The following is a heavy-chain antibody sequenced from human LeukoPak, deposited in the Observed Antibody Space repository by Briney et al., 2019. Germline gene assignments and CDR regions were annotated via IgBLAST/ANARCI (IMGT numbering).Heavy chain of an antibody. CDR3: ARDRYYYDSSGYRGGFDY. V-gene: IGHV1-69*13. J-gene: IGHJ4*02. D-gene: IGHD3-22*01. CDR2: IIPIFGTA. CDR1: GGTFSSYA. Sequence: ASVKVSFKASGGTFSSYAISWVRQAPGQGLEWMGGIIPIFGTANYAQKFQGRVTITADESTSTAYMELSSLRSEDTAVYYCARDRYYYDSSGYRGGFDYWGQGTLVTVSS.